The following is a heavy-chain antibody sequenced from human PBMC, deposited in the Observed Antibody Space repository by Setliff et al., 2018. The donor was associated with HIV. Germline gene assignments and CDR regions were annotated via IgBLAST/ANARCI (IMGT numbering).Heavy chain of an antibody. V-gene: IGHV4-34*01. D-gene: IGHD3-22*01. Sequence: SETLSLTCAVYGGSFSGYYWSWIRQPPGKGLEWIGEIDHSESTNYNASLKSRVTVSLDTSKNQFSLKLSSVTAADTAVYYCARVPGRDYYDTSGDFDYWGLGTLVTVS. J-gene: IGHJ4*02. CDR3: ARVPGRDYYDTSGDFDY. CDR1: GGSFSGYY. CDR2: IDHSEST.